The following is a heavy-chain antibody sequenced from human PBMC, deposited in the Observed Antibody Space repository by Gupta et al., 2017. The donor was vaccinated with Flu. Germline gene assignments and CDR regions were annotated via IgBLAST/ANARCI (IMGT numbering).Heavy chain of an antibody. Sequence: ISSGTYYWGWIRQPPGKGLDWIGSIYYSGSTYYNPSLKGRVTISVDTSKNQFSLKLNSVTATDTAVYYCARLGYSSSWIDSWGQGTLVPVSS. V-gene: IGHV4-39*01. J-gene: IGHJ4*02. CDR1: ISSGTYY. CDR2: IYYSGST. CDR3: ARLGYSSSWIDS. D-gene: IGHD6-13*01.